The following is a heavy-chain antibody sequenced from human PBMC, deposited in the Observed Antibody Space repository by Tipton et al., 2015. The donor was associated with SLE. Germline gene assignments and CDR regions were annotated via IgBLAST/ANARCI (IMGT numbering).Heavy chain of an antibody. J-gene: IGHJ5*02. CDR1: GGSIRSSSNY. CDR3: ARRSDDYSNWFDP. V-gene: IGHV4-39*07. D-gene: IGHD4-11*01. CDR2: IYYSGST. Sequence: TLSLTCTVSGGSIRSSSNYWGWIRQSPGKGLEWIGNIYYSGSTYYNPSLKSRVTISVDMSTNQFSLELSSMTAADTAVYYCARRSDDYSNWFDPWGQGTQVSVSS.